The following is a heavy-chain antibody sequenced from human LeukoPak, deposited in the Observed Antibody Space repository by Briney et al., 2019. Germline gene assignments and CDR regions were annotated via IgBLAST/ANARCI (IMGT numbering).Heavy chain of an antibody. J-gene: IGHJ4*02. CDR3: ASKSTAWTIDY. CDR1: GGSISSSSYY. V-gene: IGHV4-39*01. D-gene: IGHD3/OR15-3a*01. Sequence: SEILSLTCTVSGGSISSSSYYWGWIRQTPGKGLEWIGTMYYSGSTNYNPSLKSRVTLSIDTPKNQFSLRLSSVTAADTAVYYCASKSTAWTIDYWGQGTLVTVSS. CDR2: MYYSGST.